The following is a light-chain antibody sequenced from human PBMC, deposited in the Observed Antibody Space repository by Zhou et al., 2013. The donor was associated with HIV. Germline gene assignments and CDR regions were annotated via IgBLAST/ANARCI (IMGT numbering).Light chain of an antibody. Sequence: DIQLTQSPSSLSASVGDTVSITCRASQAINNHLAWYQQKPGKIPKLLIYAASTLQSGVSSRLSGGGSGTDFTLTINNLQPEDVATYYCQKYNSVPYTFGQGTKLDIK. CDR3: QKYNSVPYT. V-gene: IGKV1-27*01. J-gene: IGKJ2*01. CDR2: AAS. CDR1: QAINNH.